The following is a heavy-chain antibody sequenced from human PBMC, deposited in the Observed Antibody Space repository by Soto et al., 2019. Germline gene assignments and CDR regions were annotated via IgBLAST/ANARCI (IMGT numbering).Heavy chain of an antibody. V-gene: IGHV4-39*01. J-gene: IGHJ5*02. Sequence: PLEILSLTCTVSGGSIISSSYYWGWIRQPPGKGLEWIGSIYYSGSTYYNPSLKSRVTISVDTSKNQFSLKLSSVTAADTAVYYCARHDCSGGSCYSFGWFDPWGQGTLVTVSS. CDR3: ARHDCSGGSCYSFGWFDP. D-gene: IGHD2-15*01. CDR2: IYYSGST. CDR1: GGSIISSSYY.